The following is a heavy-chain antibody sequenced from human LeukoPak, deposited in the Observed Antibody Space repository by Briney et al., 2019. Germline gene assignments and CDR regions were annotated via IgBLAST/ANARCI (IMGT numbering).Heavy chain of an antibody. D-gene: IGHD3-22*01. J-gene: IGHJ4*02. CDR2: IYYSGST. V-gene: IGHV4-30-4*08. CDR3: ARDHSGYCLFDY. Sequence: SWIRQPPGQGLEWIGYIYYSGSTYHNPSLKSRVTISVDTSKNQFSLKLSSVTAADTAVYYCARDHSGYCLFDYWGQGTLVTVSS.